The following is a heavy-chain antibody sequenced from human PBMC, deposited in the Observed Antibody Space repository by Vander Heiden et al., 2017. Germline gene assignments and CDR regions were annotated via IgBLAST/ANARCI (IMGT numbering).Heavy chain of an antibody. V-gene: IGHV3-21*01. CDR1: GFTFSSYS. CDR3: ARFAEGWLQSNYYFDY. J-gene: IGHJ4*02. D-gene: IGHD5-12*01. Sequence: EVQLVDSGGGLVKPGGSLRLSCAASGFTFSSYSMNWVRQAPGKGLEWVSSISSSSSYIYYADSVKGRFTISRDNAKNSLYLQMNSLRAEDTAVYYCARFAEGWLQSNYYFDYWGQGTLVTVSS. CDR2: ISSSSSYI.